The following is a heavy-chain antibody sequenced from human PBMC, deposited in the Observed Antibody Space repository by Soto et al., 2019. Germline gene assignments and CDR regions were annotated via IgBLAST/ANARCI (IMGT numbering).Heavy chain of an antibody. V-gene: IGHV1-69*13. J-gene: IGHJ4*02. CDR1: GGTFSSYA. D-gene: IGHD6-19*01. Sequence: SSVKVSCKASGGTFSSYAIRWVRQAPGQGLEWMGGIIPIFGTANYAQKFQGRVTITADESTSTAYMELSSLRSEDTAVYYCARFGSGWYRAFDYWGQGTLVTVSS. CDR3: ARFGSGWYRAFDY. CDR2: IIPIFGTA.